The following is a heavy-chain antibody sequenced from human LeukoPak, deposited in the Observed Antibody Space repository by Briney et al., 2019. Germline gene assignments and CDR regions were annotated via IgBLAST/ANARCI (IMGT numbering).Heavy chain of an antibody. CDR3: ATGIYYYDSSGYSSFDY. V-gene: IGHV3-30*03. CDR2: ISYDGSHR. Sequence: TGRSLRLSCAASGFTFSSYGMHWLRQAPGKGLEWVAVISYDGSHRYYADSVKGRFTISRDNSKNTLYLQMNSLRAEDTAVYYCATGIYYYDSSGYSSFDYWGQGPLVTVSS. J-gene: IGHJ4*02. CDR1: GFTFSSYG. D-gene: IGHD3-22*01.